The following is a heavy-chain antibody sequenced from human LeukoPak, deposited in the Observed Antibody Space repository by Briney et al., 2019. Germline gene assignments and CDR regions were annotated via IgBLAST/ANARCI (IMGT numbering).Heavy chain of an antibody. D-gene: IGHD6-13*01. J-gene: IGHJ6*03. Sequence: GASVKVSCKASGGTFSSYAISWVRQAPGQGLEWMGGIIPIFGTANYAQKFQGRVTMTTDTSTSTAYMELRSLRSDDTAVYYCARERSAGSSWYVVNYYYYMDVWGKGTTVTVSS. V-gene: IGHV1-69*05. CDR3: ARERSAGSSWYVVNYYYYMDV. CDR1: GGTFSSYA. CDR2: IIPIFGTA.